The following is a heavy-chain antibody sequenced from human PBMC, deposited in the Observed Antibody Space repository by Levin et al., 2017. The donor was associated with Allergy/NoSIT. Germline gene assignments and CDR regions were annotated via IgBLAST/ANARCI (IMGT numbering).Heavy chain of an antibody. J-gene: IGHJ3*02. CDR2: ISGSGGST. V-gene: IGHV3-23*01. CDR1: GFTFSSYA. CDR3: AKAKAGIPDLYAFDS. D-gene: IGHD6-19*01. Sequence: GGSLRLSCAASGFTFSSYAMSWVRQAPGKGLEWVSAISGSGGSTYYADSVKGRFTISRDNSKNTLYLQMNSLRAEDTAVYYCAKAKAGIPDLYAFDSWGQGTMVTVSS.